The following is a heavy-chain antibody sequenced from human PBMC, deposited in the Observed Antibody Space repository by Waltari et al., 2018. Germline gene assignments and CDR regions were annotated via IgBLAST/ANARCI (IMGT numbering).Heavy chain of an antibody. J-gene: IGHJ6*02. CDR1: GGTFSSYA. V-gene: IGHV1-69*08. CDR3: ARDNTMIVVAHPRDYYGMDV. Sequence: QVQLVQSGAEVKKPGSSVKVSCKASGGTFSSYAISWVRQAPGQGLEWMGRIIPIFGTATYAQKFQGRVTITADKSTSTAYMELSSLRSEDTAVYYCARDNTMIVVAHPRDYYGMDVWGQGTTVTVSS. D-gene: IGHD3-22*01. CDR2: IIPIFGTA.